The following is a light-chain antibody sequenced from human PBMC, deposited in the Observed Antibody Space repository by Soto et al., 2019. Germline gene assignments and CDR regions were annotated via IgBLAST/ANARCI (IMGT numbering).Light chain of an antibody. J-gene: IGKJ1*01. Sequence: EIVMTQSPVTLSVSPGETVILSCRASQSLRSNLAWYQQKPGQTPRLLIYSASIRAAATPARFSGSGAGTNFSLSISSLQSEDFAVYYCQQHDQLPPAFGQGTKVDLK. CDR1: QSLRSN. CDR2: SAS. CDR3: QQHDQLPPA. V-gene: IGKV3-15*01.